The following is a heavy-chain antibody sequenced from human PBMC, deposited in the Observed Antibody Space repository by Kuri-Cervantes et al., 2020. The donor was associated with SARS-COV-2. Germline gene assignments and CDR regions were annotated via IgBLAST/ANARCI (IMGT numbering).Heavy chain of an antibody. CDR3: AREYYYDSSGYYYTRYYYYYGMDV. Sequence: SQTLSLTCALYGGSFSGYYWSWIRQPPGKGLEWIGEINHSGSTNYNPSLKSRVTISVDTSKNQFSLKLSSVTAADTAVYHCAREYYYDSSGYYYTRYYYYYGMDVWGQGTTVTVSS. J-gene: IGHJ6*02. V-gene: IGHV4-34*01. D-gene: IGHD3-22*01. CDR2: INHSGST. CDR1: GGSFSGYY.